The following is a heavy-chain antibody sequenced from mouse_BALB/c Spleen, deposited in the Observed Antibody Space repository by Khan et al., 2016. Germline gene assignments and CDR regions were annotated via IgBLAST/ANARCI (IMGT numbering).Heavy chain of an antibody. CDR1: GFNIKDTY. J-gene: IGHJ4*01. V-gene: IGHV14-3*02. D-gene: IGHD2-1*01. CDR3: PKIYFGNNEGNFYAMDY. Sequence: VQLQQPGAELVEPGASVKLSCTTSGFNIKDTYIHWVRQRPEQGLEWIGRIDPANGNTEYDPKFQGKATITADTSSNTAYLQLSSLTSEDTAVYYCPKIYFGNNEGNFYAMDYWGQGTSVTVSS. CDR2: IDPANGNT.